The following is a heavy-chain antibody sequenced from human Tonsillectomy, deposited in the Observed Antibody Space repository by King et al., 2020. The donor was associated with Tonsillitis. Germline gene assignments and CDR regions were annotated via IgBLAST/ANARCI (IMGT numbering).Heavy chain of an antibody. Sequence: VQLQQWGAGLLKPSETLSLPCAVYGGSFSGYYWSWIRQPPGKGLEWIGEINHSGSTNYNPSLKSRVTVSVDTSKNQFSLKLSSVTAADTAVYYCARVARYSSTRGWFDPWGQGTLVTVSS. D-gene: IGHD6-13*01. CDR3: ARVARYSSTRGWFDP. CDR2: INHSGST. CDR1: GGSFSGYY. J-gene: IGHJ5*02. V-gene: IGHV4-34*01.